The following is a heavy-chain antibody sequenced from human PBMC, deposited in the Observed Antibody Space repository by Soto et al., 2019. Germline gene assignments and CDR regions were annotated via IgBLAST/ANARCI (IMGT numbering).Heavy chain of an antibody. CDR3: ARDKDRLQLGGNYYYILDV. V-gene: IGHV1-69*12. CDR1: GGTFSTSA. D-gene: IGHD5-12*01. Sequence: QVQLEQSGAEVKTPGSSVKVACKASGGTFSTSAISWVRQAPGQGLEWMGGNIPIFRTPDYAQKFQGRVTVIADESTSTVYMELSGLRSDDTAVYYCARDKDRLQLGGNYYYILDVWGQGTTVTVSS. J-gene: IGHJ6*02. CDR2: NIPIFRTP.